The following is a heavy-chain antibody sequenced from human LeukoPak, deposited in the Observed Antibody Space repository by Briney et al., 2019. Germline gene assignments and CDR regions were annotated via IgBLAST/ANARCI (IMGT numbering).Heavy chain of an antibody. CDR1: GFTFSTYW. D-gene: IGHD1-14*01. CDR3: ARNVYRTFDS. Sequence: GGSLRLPCAAPGFTFSTYWMSWVRQAPGKGLEWVANIKQDGSEKYYVDSVKDRFTISRDNAKNSLYLQMNSLRVEDTAVYYCARNVYRTFDSWDQGTLVTVSS. V-gene: IGHV3-7*01. J-gene: IGHJ4*02. CDR2: IKQDGSEK.